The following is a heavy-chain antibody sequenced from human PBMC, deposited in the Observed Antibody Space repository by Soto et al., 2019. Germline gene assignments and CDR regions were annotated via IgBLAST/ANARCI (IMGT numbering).Heavy chain of an antibody. CDR3: ARDLVYGDYVPDY. D-gene: IGHD4-17*01. V-gene: IGHV3-48*02. Sequence: EVQLVESGGGLVQPGGSLRLSCAASGFTFSSYSMNWVRQAPGKGLEWVSYISSSSSTIYYADSVKGRFTISRDNAKNSLYLHMNSLRDEDTAVYYCARDLVYGDYVPDYWGQGTLVTVSS. CDR2: ISSSSSTI. CDR1: GFTFSSYS. J-gene: IGHJ4*02.